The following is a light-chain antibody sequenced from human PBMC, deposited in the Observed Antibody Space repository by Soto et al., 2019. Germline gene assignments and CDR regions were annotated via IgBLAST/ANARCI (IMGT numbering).Light chain of an antibody. CDR2: DAS. J-gene: IGKJ1*01. CDR1: QSVRSY. V-gene: IGKV3-11*01. Sequence: EIGLTQSPATLSLSPGERATLSCRASQSVRSYLAWYQQKPGQAPRLVIFDASNRATGIPARFSGSGSGTDFTFTISSLEPEDFGVYYCQQRGNWPPTWTFGQGTKVDIK. CDR3: QQRGNWPPTWT.